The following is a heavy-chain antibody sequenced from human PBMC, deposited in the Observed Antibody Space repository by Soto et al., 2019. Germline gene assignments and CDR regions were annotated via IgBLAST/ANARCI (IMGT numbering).Heavy chain of an antibody. J-gene: IGHJ1*01. Sequence: SETLSLTCAVYGGSFSGYYWSWIRQPPGKGLEWIGEINHSGSTNYNPSLKSRVTISVDTSKNQFSLKLSSVTAADTAVYYCASFSGVISSSSVKYFQHWGKGTLVTVSS. CDR3: ASFSGVISSSSVKYFQH. CDR2: INHSGST. D-gene: IGHD2-15*01. CDR1: GGSFSGYY. V-gene: IGHV4-34*01.